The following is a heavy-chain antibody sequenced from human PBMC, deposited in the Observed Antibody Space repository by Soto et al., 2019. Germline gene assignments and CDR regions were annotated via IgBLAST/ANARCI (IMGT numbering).Heavy chain of an antibody. D-gene: IGHD1-26*01. CDR1: GFIFNNVW. J-gene: IGHJ5*01. V-gene: IGHV3-15*01. CDR2: IKSKSDDGTT. Sequence: PGGSLRLSCAGSGFIFNNVWMNWVRQAPGKGLEWVGHIKSKSDDGTTDYAAPVKGRFTISRDDSKNTLYLEMNSLQSEDTALYYCNTYGVRATTCWFGPWGQGTLVTVSS. CDR3: NTYGVRATTCWFGP.